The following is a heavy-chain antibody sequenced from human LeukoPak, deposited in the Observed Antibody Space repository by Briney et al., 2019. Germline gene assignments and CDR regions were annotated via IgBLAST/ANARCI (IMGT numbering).Heavy chain of an antibody. D-gene: IGHD6-19*01. J-gene: IGHJ5*02. CDR3: ARGGSGWYPSGFDP. V-gene: IGHV4-4*07. Sequence: SETLSLTCTASGVPLSSYYWSWLRPPAGKGLEGFGRIYTSGTTNHNPSLKSRVTMSVDTSKNQFSLKLSSVTAADTAVYYCARGGSGWYPSGFDPWGQGTLVTVSS. CDR2: IYTSGTT. CDR1: GVPLSSYY.